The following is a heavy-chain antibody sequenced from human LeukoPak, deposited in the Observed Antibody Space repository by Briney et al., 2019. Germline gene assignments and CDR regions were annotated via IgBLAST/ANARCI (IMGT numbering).Heavy chain of an antibody. Sequence: SVKVSCKASGGTFSSYAISWVRQAPGQGLEWMGRIIPIFGTANYAQKFQGRVTITTDESTSTAYMELSSLRSEDTAAYYCARDRQAEGDFDYWGQGTLVTVSS. CDR2: IIPIFGTA. J-gene: IGHJ4*02. D-gene: IGHD3-16*01. V-gene: IGHV1-69*05. CDR3: ARDRQAEGDFDY. CDR1: GGTFSSYA.